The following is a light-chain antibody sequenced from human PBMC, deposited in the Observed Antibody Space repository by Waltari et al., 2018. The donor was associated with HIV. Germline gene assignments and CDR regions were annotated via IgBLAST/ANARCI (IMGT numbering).Light chain of an antibody. V-gene: IGLV2-23*02. Sequence: QSALTPPASVSVSPGQSNTISCTRTRSDVATYKLVSWYQQHPAKAPKLMIYEVSKRPSGVSNRFSGSKSGDTASLTISGLQAEDEADYYCCSYVSNVIFGGGTKLTVL. CDR1: RSDVATYKL. J-gene: IGLJ2*01. CDR2: EVS. CDR3: CSYVSNVI.